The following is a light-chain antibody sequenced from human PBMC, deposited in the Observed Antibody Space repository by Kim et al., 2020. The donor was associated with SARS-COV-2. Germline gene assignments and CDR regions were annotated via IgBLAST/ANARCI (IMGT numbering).Light chain of an antibody. V-gene: IGLV2-14*03. CDR3: SSYTSSSTWV. CDR2: DVS. CDR1: SSDVGGYNY. J-gene: IGLJ3*02. Sequence: SALTQPASVSGSPGQSVTISCTGTSSDVGGYNYVSWYQQHPGKAPKLMIYDVSNRPSGVSNRFSGSKSGNTASLTISGLQAEDEADYYCSSYTSSSTWVFSGGTQLTVL.